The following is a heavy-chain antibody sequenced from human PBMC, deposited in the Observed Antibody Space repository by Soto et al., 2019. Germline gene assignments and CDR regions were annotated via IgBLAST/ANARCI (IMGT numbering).Heavy chain of an antibody. J-gene: IGHJ5*01. Sequence: SETLSLTCSVSGDSISTVDYFWAWVRQPPGQALEYIGYIYKSATTYYNPSFESRVAISLDTSKSQFSLNVTSLTAADTAVYFCARGRYCLTGRCFPNWFDSWGQGTLVTVS. CDR2: IYKSATT. V-gene: IGHV4-30-4*01. CDR3: ARGRYCLTGRCFPNWFDS. D-gene: IGHD2-15*01. CDR1: GDSISTVDYF.